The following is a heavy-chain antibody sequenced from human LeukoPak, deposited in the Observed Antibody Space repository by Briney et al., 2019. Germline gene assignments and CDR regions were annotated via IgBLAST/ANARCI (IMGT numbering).Heavy chain of an antibody. CDR2: INHSGST. J-gene: IGHJ6*03. V-gene: IGHV4-34*01. Sequence: PSETLSLTCAVYGGSFSGYYWSWIRQPPGKGLEWIGEINHSGSTNYNPSLKSRVTISVDTSKNQFSLKLSSVTAADTAVYYCASRKWFYYYYYYMDVWGKGTTVTVSS. CDR3: ASRKWFYYYYYYMDV. D-gene: IGHD3-22*01. CDR1: GGSFSGYY.